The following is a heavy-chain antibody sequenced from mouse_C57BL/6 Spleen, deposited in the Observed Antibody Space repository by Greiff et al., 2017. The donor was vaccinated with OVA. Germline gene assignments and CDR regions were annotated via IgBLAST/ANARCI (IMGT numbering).Heavy chain of an antibody. Sequence: EVQLQQSGAELVRPGASVKLSCTASGFNIKDYYMHWVKQRPEQGLEWIGRIDPEDGDTEYAPKFQGKATMTADTSSNTAYLQISSLTSEDTAVYYCTTVSLGAWFAYWGQGTLVTVSA. D-gene: IGHD3-3*01. CDR1: GFNIKDYY. CDR2: IDPEDGDT. CDR3: TTVSLGAWFAY. J-gene: IGHJ3*01. V-gene: IGHV14-1*01.